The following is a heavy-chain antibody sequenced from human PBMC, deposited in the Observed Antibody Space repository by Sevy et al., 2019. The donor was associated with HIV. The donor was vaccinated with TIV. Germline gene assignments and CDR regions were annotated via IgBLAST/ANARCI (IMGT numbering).Heavy chain of an antibody. CDR1: GFTFSSYA. CDR2: ISGSGGST. Sequence: GGSLRLSCAASGFTFSSYAMSWVRQAPGKGLEWVSAISGSGGSTYYADSVKGRFTISRDNSENTLYLQMNSLRAEDTAVYYCARGGYYYYYYMDVWGKGTTVTVSS. J-gene: IGHJ6*03. CDR3: ARGGYYYYYYMDV. V-gene: IGHV3-23*01.